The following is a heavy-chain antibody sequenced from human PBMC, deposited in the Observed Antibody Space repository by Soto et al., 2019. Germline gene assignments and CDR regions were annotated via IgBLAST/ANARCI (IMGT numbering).Heavy chain of an antibody. CDR1: GFTFRSYA. CDR3: ARGDREDIAVVVGARPGEYGVDV. Sequence: QVQLVESGGGVVQPGRSLRLSCAASGFTFRSYAMQWVRQAPGKGLECVAVISYDGSNKFYRDSVKGRFTISRDNSKNTLYLQINSLRYEDTAVYYCARGDREDIAVVVGARPGEYGVDVWGQGTTVTVSS. V-gene: IGHV3-30-3*01. J-gene: IGHJ6*02. CDR2: ISYDGSNK. D-gene: IGHD2-15*01.